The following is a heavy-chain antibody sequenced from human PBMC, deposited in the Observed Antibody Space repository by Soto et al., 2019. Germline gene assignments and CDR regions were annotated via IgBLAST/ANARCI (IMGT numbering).Heavy chain of an antibody. CDR2: ISYDGSNK. CDR1: GFTLSSFC. Sequence: GCRRPSWVAAGFTLSSFCIHWVRPAPGEGLGWVAFISYDGSNKYYADSVKGRFTISRDNSNNTLYLQMNSLRAEDTAAYYCARDTYGWNYGYYYYYGMDVWGQGTTVTVSS. J-gene: IGHJ6*02. V-gene: IGHV3-30-3*01. D-gene: IGHD1-7*01. CDR3: ARDTYGWNYGYYYYYGMDV.